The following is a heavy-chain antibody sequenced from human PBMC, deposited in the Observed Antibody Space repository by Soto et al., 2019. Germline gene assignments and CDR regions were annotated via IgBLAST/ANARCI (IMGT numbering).Heavy chain of an antibody. D-gene: IGHD3-16*02. Sequence: QVQLVESGGGLVKPGGSLRLCCAASGFTFSDYYMSWIRQAPGKGLEWVSYISSSGSTIYYADSVKGRFTISRDNAKNSLYLQMNSLRAEDTAVYYCARETYDYIWGTYRHYYFDYWVQGTLVTVSS. J-gene: IGHJ4*02. CDR1: GFTFSDYY. CDR3: ARETYDYIWGTYRHYYFDY. V-gene: IGHV3-11*01. CDR2: ISSSGSTI.